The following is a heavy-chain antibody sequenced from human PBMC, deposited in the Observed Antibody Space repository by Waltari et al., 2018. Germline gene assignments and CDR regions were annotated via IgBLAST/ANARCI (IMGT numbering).Heavy chain of an antibody. CDR3: ARDLRGGYRLDWFDP. V-gene: IGHV4-39*07. D-gene: IGHD3-16*01. CDR1: GCSISSSSYY. J-gene: IGHJ5*02. Sequence: QLQLQESGPGLVKPSETLSLTCTVSGCSISSSSYYWVWIRQPPGKGLEWIGSIYYSGSTYYNPSLKSRVTISVDTSKNQFSLKLSSVTAADTAVYYCARDLRGGYRLDWFDPWGQGTLVTVSS. CDR2: IYYSGST.